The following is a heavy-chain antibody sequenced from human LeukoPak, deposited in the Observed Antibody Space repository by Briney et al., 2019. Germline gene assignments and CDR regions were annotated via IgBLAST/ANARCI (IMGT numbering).Heavy chain of an antibody. CDR3: ARHSSSGLLSSWFDP. J-gene: IGHJ5*02. CDR1: GYSFTTQW. V-gene: IGHV5-51*01. Sequence: GESLKISCKASGYSFTTQWIAWVRQMPGKGLEWMGIIYPADSDTRYSPSFQGQVTISADKSISTAYLQWSSLKASDTAIYYCARHSSSGLLSSWFDPWGQGTLVTVSS. CDR2: IYPADSDT. D-gene: IGHD1-26*01.